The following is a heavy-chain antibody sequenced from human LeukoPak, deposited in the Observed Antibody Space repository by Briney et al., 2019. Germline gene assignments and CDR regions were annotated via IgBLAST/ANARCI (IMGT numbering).Heavy chain of an antibody. CDR1: GGSISSSNW. Sequence: SGTLSLTCAVSGGSISSSNWWSWVRQPPGKGLEWIGEIYHSGSTNYNPSLKSRVTISVDKSKNQFSLRLSSVTAADTAVYYCARDYIVVVPAAIPLYYYYGMDVWGQGTTVTVSS. J-gene: IGHJ6*02. V-gene: IGHV4-4*02. CDR2: IYHSGST. D-gene: IGHD2-2*02. CDR3: ARDYIVVVPAAIPLYYYYGMDV.